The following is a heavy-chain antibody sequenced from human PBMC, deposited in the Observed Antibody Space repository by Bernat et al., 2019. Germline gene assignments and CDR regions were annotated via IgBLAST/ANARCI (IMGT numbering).Heavy chain of an antibody. Sequence: QVQLVQSGAEVKKPGSSVKVSCKASGGTFSSYAISWVRQAPGQGLEWMGGIIPIFGTANYAQKFQGRVTITADESTSTAYMELSSLRTEDTAVYYCARYEPTYYYDSSGYYAFDYWGQGTLVTVSS. D-gene: IGHD3-22*01. CDR2: IIPIFGTA. V-gene: IGHV1-69*01. CDR3: ARYEPTYYYDSSGYYAFDY. CDR1: GGTFSSYA. J-gene: IGHJ4*02.